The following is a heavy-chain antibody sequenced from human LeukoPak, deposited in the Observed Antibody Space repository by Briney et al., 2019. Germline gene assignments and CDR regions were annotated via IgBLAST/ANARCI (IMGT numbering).Heavy chain of an antibody. Sequence: ASVKVSCKASGGTFSSYAISWVRQAPGQGLEWMGWISAYNGNTNYAQKLQGRVTMTTDTSTSTAYMELRSLRSDDTAVYYCARGDSSGYSSYYYYGMDVWGQGTTVTVSS. V-gene: IGHV1-18*01. D-gene: IGHD3-22*01. CDR1: GGTFSSYA. J-gene: IGHJ6*02. CDR3: ARGDSSGYSSYYYYGMDV. CDR2: ISAYNGNT.